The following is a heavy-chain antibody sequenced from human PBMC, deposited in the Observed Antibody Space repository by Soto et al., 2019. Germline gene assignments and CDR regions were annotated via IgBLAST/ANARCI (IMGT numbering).Heavy chain of an antibody. Sequence: GGSLRLSCTASGFTFSVYAMHWVRQVPGKGLEYVSGISSKGVNTYYAASVKGRFIISRDYSTNTLFLQMSSLRPEDTAVYYCVAGKLIPFDYWGQGTLVTVSS. CDR2: ISSKGVNT. CDR1: GFTFSVYA. CDR3: VAGKLIPFDY. J-gene: IGHJ4*02. V-gene: IGHV3-64D*08.